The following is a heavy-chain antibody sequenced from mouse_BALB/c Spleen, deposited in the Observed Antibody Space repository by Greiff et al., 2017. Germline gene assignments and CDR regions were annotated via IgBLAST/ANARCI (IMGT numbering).Heavy chain of an antibody. Sequence: VQLQQSGAELVRSGASVKLSCTASGFNIKDYYMHWVKQRPEQGLEWIGWIDPENGDTEYAPKFQGKATMTADTSSNTAYLQLSSLTSEDTAVYYCNYYVSNRYYAMDYWGQGTSGTVSS. CDR2: IDPENGDT. V-gene: IGHV14-4*02. CDR3: NYYVSNRYYAMDY. D-gene: IGHD1-1*01. CDR1: GFNIKDYY. J-gene: IGHJ4*01.